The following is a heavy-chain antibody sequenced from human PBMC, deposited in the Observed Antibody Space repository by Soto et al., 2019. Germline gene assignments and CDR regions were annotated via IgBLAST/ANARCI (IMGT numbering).Heavy chain of an antibody. Sequence: VGSLRLSCAASGFTFSSYAMSWVRQAPGKGLEWVSAISGSGGSTYYADSVKGRFTISRDNSKNTLYLQMNSLRAEDTAVYYCHSYDFWSGYYFLGAFDIWGQGTMVTVSS. D-gene: IGHD3-3*01. V-gene: IGHV3-23*01. J-gene: IGHJ3*02. CDR2: ISGSGGST. CDR3: HSYDFWSGYYFLGAFDI. CDR1: GFTFSSYA.